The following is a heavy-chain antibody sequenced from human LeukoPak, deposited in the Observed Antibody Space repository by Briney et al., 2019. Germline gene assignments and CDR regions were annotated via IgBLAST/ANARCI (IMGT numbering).Heavy chain of an antibody. CDR3: ARGLYSHDYGGKEADY. CDR1: GCTFTSYG. D-gene: IGHD4-23*01. Sequence: ASVKVSCKASGCTFTSYGISWVRQAPGQGLEWMGWISAYNGNTNYAQKLQGRVTMTTDTSTSTAYMELRSLRSDDTAVYYCARGLYSHDYGGKEADYWGQGTLVTVSS. CDR2: ISAYNGNT. J-gene: IGHJ4*02. V-gene: IGHV1-18*01.